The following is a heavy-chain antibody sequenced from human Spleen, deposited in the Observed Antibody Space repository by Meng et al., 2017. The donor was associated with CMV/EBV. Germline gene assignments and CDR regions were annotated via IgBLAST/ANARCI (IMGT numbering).Heavy chain of an antibody. D-gene: IGHD1-26*01. CDR3: TGQVGAPHS. Sequence: GGSLRLSCTVSGYSISSDFYWGWIRQPRGKGLEWVANIKQDGSDKNYVDSVKGRFTISRDNAKNSLYLQMDSLRAEDTAVYYCTGQVGAPHSWGQGTLVTVSS. CDR1: GYSISSDF. J-gene: IGHJ4*02. CDR2: IKQDGSDK. V-gene: IGHV3-7*01.